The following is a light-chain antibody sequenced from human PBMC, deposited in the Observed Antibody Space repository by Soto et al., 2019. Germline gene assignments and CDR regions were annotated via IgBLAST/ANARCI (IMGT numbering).Light chain of an antibody. CDR3: QQYHDWPWT. CDR2: GAS. Sequence: EVVLTQSPATLSVSLGERATLSCRASQSISSHLAWYQHKPGQAPRRLMSGASTRATGIPARFSGSGSGTDFTLIISSLQSEDFAIYYCQQYHDWPWTLGQGTKVDIK. V-gene: IGKV3-15*01. CDR1: QSISSH. J-gene: IGKJ1*01.